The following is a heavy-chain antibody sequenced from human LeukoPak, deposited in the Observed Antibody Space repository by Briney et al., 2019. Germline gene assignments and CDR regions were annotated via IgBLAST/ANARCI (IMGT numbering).Heavy chain of an antibody. D-gene: IGHD4-11*01. CDR3: ARGFDYSNYGIFDY. CDR2: ISSSSSYI. V-gene: IGHV3-21*01. CDR1: GFTFSSYS. J-gene: IGHJ4*02. Sequence: GGSLRLSCAASGFTFSSYSMNWVRQAPGKGLEWVSSISSSSSYIYYADSVKGRFTISRDNAKNSLYPQMNSLRAEDTAVYYCARGFDYSNYGIFDYWGQGTLVTVSS.